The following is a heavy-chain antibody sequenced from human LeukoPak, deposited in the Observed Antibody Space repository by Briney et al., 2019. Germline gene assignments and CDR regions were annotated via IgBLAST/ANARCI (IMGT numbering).Heavy chain of an antibody. Sequence: SETLSLTCAVYGGSFSGYYWSWIRQPPGKGLEWIGEINHSGSTNYNPSLKSRVTISVDTSKNQSSLKLSSVTAADTAVYYCAREPPGYWGQGILVTVSS. CDR1: GGSFSGYY. J-gene: IGHJ4*02. CDR2: INHSGST. CDR3: AREPPGY. V-gene: IGHV4-34*01.